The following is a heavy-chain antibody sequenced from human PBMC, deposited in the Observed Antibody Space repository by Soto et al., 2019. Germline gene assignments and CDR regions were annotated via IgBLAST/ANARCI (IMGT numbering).Heavy chain of an antibody. CDR3: ARADPDASVGY. Sequence: SETLSLTCTVSGGSMSSHYWTWLRQPPGKGLEWIGYISYSGSTYYNPSLKSRVTISADTSRNQFSLKLSSVIAADTAVYYCARADPDASVGYWGQGTMVTVSS. CDR1: GGSMSSHY. J-gene: IGHJ4*02. D-gene: IGHD3-16*01. V-gene: IGHV4-59*11. CDR2: ISYSGST.